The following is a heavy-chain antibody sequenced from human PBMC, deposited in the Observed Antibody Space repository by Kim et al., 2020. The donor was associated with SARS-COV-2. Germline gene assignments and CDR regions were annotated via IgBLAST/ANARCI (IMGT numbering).Heavy chain of an antibody. CDR1: GFTFRNYG. J-gene: IGHJ4*02. CDR3: APGGYGGFYS. D-gene: IGHD5-12*01. V-gene: IGHV3-30*03. CDR2: ISYEGSNE. Sequence: GGSLRLSCAASGFTFRNYGMHWVRQAPGKRLEWVTVISYEGSNEYYADSVKGRFTMSRDTSKNILYLHMNSLRPVDTAVYYCAPGGYGGFYSWGQGTL.